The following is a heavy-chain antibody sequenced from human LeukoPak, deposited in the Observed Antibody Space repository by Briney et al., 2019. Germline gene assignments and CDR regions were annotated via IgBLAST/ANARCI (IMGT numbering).Heavy chain of an antibody. V-gene: IGHV4-59*08. CDR1: GASVSSYY. CDR3: ARSRYASVWYDFDI. CDR2: ISYSGST. Sequence: PSETLSLTCSVSGASVSSYYWSWIRQPPGKGLEWIGYISYSGSTNYKSSLKSRVAISVDTSKNQFSLRLSSVTAADTAVYYCARSRYASVWYDFDIWGQGTMDTVSS. D-gene: IGHD6-19*01. J-gene: IGHJ3*02.